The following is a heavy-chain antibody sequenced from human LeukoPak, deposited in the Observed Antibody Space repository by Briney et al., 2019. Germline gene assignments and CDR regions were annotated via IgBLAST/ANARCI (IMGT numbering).Heavy chain of an antibody. J-gene: IGHJ3*02. CDR2: ISYDGSNK. D-gene: IGHD3-22*01. V-gene: IGHV3-30-3*02. CDR3: AKDRDTSAYYRDPFDM. Sequence: SGGSLRLPCAASRFTFSNYAMHWVRQAPGKGLEWVAVISYDGSNKYYADSVKGRFTISRDISKNTLYLQMSSLRADDTAVYYCAKDRDTSAYYRDPFDMWGQGTMVTVSS. CDR1: RFTFSNYA.